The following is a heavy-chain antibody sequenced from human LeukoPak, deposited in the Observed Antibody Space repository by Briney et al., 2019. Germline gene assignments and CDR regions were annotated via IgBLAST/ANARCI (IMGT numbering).Heavy chain of an antibody. CDR2: IYYSGST. V-gene: IGHV4-31*11. Sequence: SETLSLTCAVYGGSFSGYYWSWIRQHPGKSLEWIGYIYYSGSTYYNPSLKSRVTISVDTSKNQFSLKLSSVTAADTAVYYCARVTVAAAPYGMDVWGQGTTVTVSS. J-gene: IGHJ6*02. CDR3: ARVTVAAAPYGMDV. D-gene: IGHD6-13*01. CDR1: GGSFSGYY.